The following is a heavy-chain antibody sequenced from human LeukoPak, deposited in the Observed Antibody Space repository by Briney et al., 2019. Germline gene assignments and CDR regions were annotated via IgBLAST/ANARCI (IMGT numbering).Heavy chain of an antibody. CDR1: GFSFSSRG. CDR3: AKEADYDILTGYAPSYFHY. CDR2: ISNDGTDK. V-gene: IGHV3-30*18. D-gene: IGHD3-9*01. J-gene: IGHJ4*02. Sequence: GGSLRRSCAASGFSFSSRGVHWVRQAPGKGLEWVAFISNDGTDKYYADSVKGRFTVSRDNSKSMLYLQIDSVSADDTALYYCAKEADYDILTGYAPSYFHYWGQGTLVTVSS.